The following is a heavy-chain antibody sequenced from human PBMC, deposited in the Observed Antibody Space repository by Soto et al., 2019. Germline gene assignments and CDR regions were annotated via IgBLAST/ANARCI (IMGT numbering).Heavy chain of an antibody. J-gene: IGHJ3*02. CDR1: GFTFSSYD. CDR2: IGTAGDT. Sequence: GGSLRLSCAASGFTFSSYDMHWVRQDTGKGLEWVSAIGTAGDTYYPGSVKGRFTISRENAKNSLYLQMNSLRAEDTAVYYCARGRDYYDSSGYSPGAFDIWGQGTMVTVSS. D-gene: IGHD3-22*01. CDR3: ARGRDYYDSSGYSPGAFDI. V-gene: IGHV3-13*01.